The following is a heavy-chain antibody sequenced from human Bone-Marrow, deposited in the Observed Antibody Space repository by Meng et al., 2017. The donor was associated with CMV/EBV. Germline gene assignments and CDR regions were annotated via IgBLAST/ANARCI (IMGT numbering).Heavy chain of an antibody. V-gene: IGHV3-49*04. Sequence: GESLKISCTASGFTFGDYAMSWVRQAPGKGLEWVGFIRSKAYGGTTEYAASVKGRFTISRDDSKSIAYLQMNSLKTEDTAVYYCVREMQGGGYEAWFDPWGQGTLVTVSS. D-gene: IGHD5-12*01. J-gene: IGHJ5*02. CDR3: VREMQGGGYEAWFDP. CDR1: GFTFGDYA. CDR2: IRSKAYGGTT.